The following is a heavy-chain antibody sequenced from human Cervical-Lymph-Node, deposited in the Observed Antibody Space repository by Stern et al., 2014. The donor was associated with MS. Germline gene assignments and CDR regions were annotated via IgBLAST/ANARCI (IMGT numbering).Heavy chain of an antibody. CDR2: IKSKTDGGTP. D-gene: IGHD5-18*01. V-gene: IGHV3-15*01. CDR1: GFTFSNAW. Sequence: EMQLVESGGGLVKPGESLTLSCAASGFTFSNAWMSWVRQAPGKGLEWVGRIKSKTDGGTPDYAAPVKGRFTISRDDSKNPLVPQMNSMKTEDTAVYNCTTLDSYGHTWGQGTLVTVSS. CDR3: TTLDSYGHT. J-gene: IGHJ4*02.